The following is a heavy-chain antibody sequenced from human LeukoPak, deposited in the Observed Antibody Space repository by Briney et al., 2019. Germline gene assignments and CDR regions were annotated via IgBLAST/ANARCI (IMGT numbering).Heavy chain of an antibody. D-gene: IGHD3-3*01. CDR1: Y. V-gene: IGHV4-30-4*08. CDR3: ATRRITIFGVVIMSAFDI. Sequence: YWIGWVRQMPGKGLEWIGYIYYSGSTYYNPSLKSRVTISVDTSKNQFSLKLSSVTAADTAVYYCATRRITIFGVVIMSAFDIWGQGTMVTVSS. CDR2: IYYSGST. J-gene: IGHJ3*02.